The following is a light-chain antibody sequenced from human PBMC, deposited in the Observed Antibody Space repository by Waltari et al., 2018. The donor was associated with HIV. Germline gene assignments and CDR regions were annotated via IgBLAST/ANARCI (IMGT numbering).Light chain of an antibody. CDR2: SND. CDR3: ATWDDSLNGWV. CDR1: SSNIGSNT. J-gene: IGLJ3*02. Sequence: QSVLTQPPPASGTPGQRVTTPCSGSSSNIGSNTVSWYQQVPGTAPKVLIYSNDDRPSGVPDRFSGSKSGTSASLAISGLQSEDEADYYCATWDDSLNGWVFGGGTKVTVL. V-gene: IGLV1-44*01.